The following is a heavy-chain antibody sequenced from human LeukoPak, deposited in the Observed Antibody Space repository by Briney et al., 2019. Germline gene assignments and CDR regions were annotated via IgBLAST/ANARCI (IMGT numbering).Heavy chain of an antibody. V-gene: IGHV1-3*01. CDR1: GYTFTSYA. J-gene: IGHJ5*02. D-gene: IGHD3-10*01. Sequence: ASVKVSCKASGYTFTSYAMHWVRQAPGQRLEWMGWINAGNGNTKYSQKFQGRVTITRDTSASTAYMGLSSLRSEDTAVYYCARAFLLLWFGETPGWFDPWGQGTLVTVSP. CDR3: ARAFLLLWFGETPGWFDP. CDR2: INAGNGNT.